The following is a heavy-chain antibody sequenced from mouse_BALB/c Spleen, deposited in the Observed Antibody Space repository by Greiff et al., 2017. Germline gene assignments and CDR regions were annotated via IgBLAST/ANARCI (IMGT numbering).Heavy chain of an antibody. V-gene: IGHV1S29*02. CDR2: IYPYNGGT. Sequence: EVQLQQSGPELVKPGASVKISCKASGYTFSDYNMHWVKQSHGKSLEWIGYIYPYNGGTGYNQKFKSKATLTVDNSSSTAYMELRSLTSEDSAVYYCARAYYGNYRLAYWGQGTLVTVSA. CDR3: ARAYYGNYRLAY. J-gene: IGHJ3*01. D-gene: IGHD2-10*01. CDR1: GYTFSDYN.